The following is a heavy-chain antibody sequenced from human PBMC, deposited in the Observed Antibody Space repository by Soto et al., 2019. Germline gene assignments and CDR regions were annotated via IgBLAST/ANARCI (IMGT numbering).Heavy chain of an antibody. CDR1: GGSFSGYY. D-gene: IGHD2-8*02. CDR2: INHSGST. V-gene: IGHV4-34*01. J-gene: IGHJ4*02. CDR3: ARDKITGLFDY. Sequence: QVQLQQWGAGLLKPSETLSLTCAVYGGSFSGYYWTWIRQPPGSGLEWIGEINHSGSTNYNPSLKSRVTISVDTSKHQFPLKLTSVTAADTAVYYCARDKITGLFDYWGQGTLVTVSS.